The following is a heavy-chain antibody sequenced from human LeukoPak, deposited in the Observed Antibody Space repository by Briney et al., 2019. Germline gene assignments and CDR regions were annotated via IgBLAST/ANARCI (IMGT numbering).Heavy chain of an antibody. Sequence: PGGSLRLSCAASGFTFSDYYMNWIRLAPGKGLEWVAHISSAGNTVYYADSVNGRFTISRDNVKESLYLQMNSLRAEDTAVYYCTRGVFCDLWGQGTLVTVSS. CDR3: TRGVFCDL. J-gene: IGHJ4*02. D-gene: IGHD2-21*02. V-gene: IGHV3-11*01. CDR2: ISSAGNTV. CDR1: GFTFSDYY.